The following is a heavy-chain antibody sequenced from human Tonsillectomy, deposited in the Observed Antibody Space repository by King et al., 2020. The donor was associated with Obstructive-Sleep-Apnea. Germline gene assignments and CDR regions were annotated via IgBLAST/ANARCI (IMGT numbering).Heavy chain of an antibody. J-gene: IGHJ4*02. CDR3: TVNFDY. Sequence: QLVQSGAEVKKPGASVKVSCKASGFTFINYAIHWVRQAPGQGLEWMGWINAGDGDTKYSQDFQARLTITRDTSATTSYMEMSSLRSEDTAVFFCTVNFDYWGQGTLVTVSS. V-gene: IGHV1-3*01. CDR1: GFTFINYA. CDR2: INAGDGDT.